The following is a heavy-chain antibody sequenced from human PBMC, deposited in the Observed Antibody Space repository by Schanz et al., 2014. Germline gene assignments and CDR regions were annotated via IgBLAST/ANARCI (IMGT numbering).Heavy chain of an antibody. D-gene: IGHD3-3*01. CDR3: VRDSFFAFDY. V-gene: IGHV3-48*01. J-gene: IGHJ4*02. CDR2: ISSSSSTI. CDR1: GFSFSSYW. Sequence: VHLLESGGGLVEPGGSLRLSCAASGFSFSSYWMHWVRQAPGKGLEWVAYISSSSSTIHYADSVKGRFTISRDNAKNSLYLQMNSLRAEDTAVYYCVRDSFFAFDYWGQGTLVTVSS.